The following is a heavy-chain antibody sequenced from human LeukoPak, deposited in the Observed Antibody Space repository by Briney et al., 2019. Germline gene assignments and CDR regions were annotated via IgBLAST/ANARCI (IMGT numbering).Heavy chain of an antibody. Sequence: GGSLRLSCAASGFTFSSYDTSWVRQAPGEGLEWISTISGSGGRTYSADSVKGRFTISRDNSKSTLYLQMNGLRAEDTAVYYCAKVESGSYSYNYFYYYIGVWGIRTTVTVSS. CDR1: GFTFSSYD. D-gene: IGHD1-26*01. V-gene: IGHV3-23*01. CDR3: AKVESGSYSYNYFYYYIGV. J-gene: IGHJ6*03. CDR2: ISGSGGRT.